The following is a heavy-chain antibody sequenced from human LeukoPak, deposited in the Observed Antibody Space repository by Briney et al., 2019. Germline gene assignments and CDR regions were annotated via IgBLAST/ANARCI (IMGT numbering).Heavy chain of an antibody. J-gene: IGHJ5*02. CDR2: IYTSGST. CDR3: AREVVSSSWWGGSEWFDP. V-gene: IGHV4-4*07. CDR1: GGSISSYY. D-gene: IGHD6-13*01. Sequence: SETLSLTCTVSGGSISSYYWSWIRQPAGKGLEWIGRIYTSGSTNYNPSLKSRVTISVDTSKNQFSLKLSSVTAADTAVYYCAREVVSSSWWGGSEWFDPWGQGTLVTVSS.